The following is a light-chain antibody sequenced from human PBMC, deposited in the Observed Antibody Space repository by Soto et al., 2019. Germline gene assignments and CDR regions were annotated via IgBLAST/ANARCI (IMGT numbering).Light chain of an antibody. CDR2: GIS. Sequence: ESVLTQSPGTLSLSPGERATLSCRASQSVTNRYFAWYQQRPGQAPRLLIYGISNRATGIPDRFSGSGSGTDFTLTISRLEPEDFVVYYCQQYSSLPHTFGKGTK. CDR1: QSVTNRY. V-gene: IGKV3-20*01. J-gene: IGKJ2*01. CDR3: QQYSSLPHT.